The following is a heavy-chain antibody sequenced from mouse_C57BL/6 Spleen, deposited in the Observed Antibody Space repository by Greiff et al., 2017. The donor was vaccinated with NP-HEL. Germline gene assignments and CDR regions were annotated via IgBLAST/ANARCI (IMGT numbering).Heavy chain of an antibody. D-gene: IGHD2-4*01. J-gene: IGHJ3*01. Sequence: EVQLVESGGGLVKPGGSLKLSCAASGFTFSSYAMSWVRQTPEKRLEWVATISDGGSYTYYPDNVKGRFTISRDNAKNNLYLQMSHLKSEDTAMYYCARNSYDYDSWFAYWGQRTLVTVSA. V-gene: IGHV5-4*01. CDR1: GFTFSSYA. CDR2: ISDGGSYT. CDR3: ARNSYDYDSWFAY.